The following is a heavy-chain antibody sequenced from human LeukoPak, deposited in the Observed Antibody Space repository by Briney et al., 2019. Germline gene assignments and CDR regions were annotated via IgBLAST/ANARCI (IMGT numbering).Heavy chain of an antibody. CDR2: IYHSGST. J-gene: IGHJ3*02. D-gene: IGHD3-10*01. CDR3: VRGIGGSGTYYLDTFDI. Sequence: SETLSLTCTVSGGSISSGGYYWSWIRQPPGKGLEWIGYIYHSGSTYYNPSLKSRVTISVETSKNQFSLKLKSVTAADTAVYYCVRGIGGSGTYYLDTFDIWGQGTMVTVSS. CDR1: GGSISSGGYY. V-gene: IGHV4-30-2*01.